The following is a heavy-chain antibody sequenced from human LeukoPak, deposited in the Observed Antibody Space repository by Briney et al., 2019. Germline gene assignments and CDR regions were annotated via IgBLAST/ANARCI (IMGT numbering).Heavy chain of an antibody. CDR1: GFTFSSYA. J-gene: IGHJ4*02. CDR3: AKAALSRDQGGSRGLASGY. D-gene: IGHD2-2*01. CDR2: ISGSGGST. V-gene: IGHV3-23*01. Sequence: GGSLRLSCAASGFTFSSYAMSWVRQAPGKGLEWVSAISGSGGSTYYADSVKGRFTISRDNSKNTLYLQMNSLRAEDTAVYYCAKAALSRDQGGSRGLASGYWGQGTLVTVSS.